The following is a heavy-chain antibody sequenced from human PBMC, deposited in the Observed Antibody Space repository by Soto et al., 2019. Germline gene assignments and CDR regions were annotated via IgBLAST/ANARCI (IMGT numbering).Heavy chain of an antibody. CDR2: INPNSGGT. Sequence: ASVKVSCKASGYTFTGYYMHWVRQAPGQGLEWMGWINPNSGGTNYAQKFQGWVTMTRDTSISTAYMELSRLRSDDTAVYYCARDEDIVVVPAAGLGYWGQGTLVTVS. D-gene: IGHD2-2*01. CDR1: GYTFTGYY. J-gene: IGHJ4*02. CDR3: ARDEDIVVVPAAGLGY. V-gene: IGHV1-2*04.